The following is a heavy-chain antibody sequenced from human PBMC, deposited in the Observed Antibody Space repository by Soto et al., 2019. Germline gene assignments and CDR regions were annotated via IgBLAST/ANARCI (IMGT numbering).Heavy chain of an antibody. J-gene: IGHJ6*03. Sequence: ASVKVSCKASGYTFTGYYMHWVRQAPGQGLEWMGWINPNSGGTNYAQKFQGWVTMTRDTSISTAYMELSRLRSDDTAVYYCARGDWSGYYPYYYYYMDVWGKGTTVTVSS. D-gene: IGHD3-3*01. CDR2: INPNSGGT. V-gene: IGHV1-2*04. CDR1: GYTFTGYY. CDR3: ARGDWSGYYPYYYYYMDV.